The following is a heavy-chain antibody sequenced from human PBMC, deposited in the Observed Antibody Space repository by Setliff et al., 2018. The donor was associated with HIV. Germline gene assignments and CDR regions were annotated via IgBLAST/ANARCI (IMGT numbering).Heavy chain of an antibody. CDR3: AREIGDYYDSSGYYPPTDYCYGMDV. Sequence: WASVKVSCKAFGYTFSTNAIHWVRQAPGQRLEWLGYINAGDDNTRYSEKFQGRVTITRDTSANTAYMELRSLRSDDTAVYYCAREIGDYYDSSGYYPPTDYCYGMDVWGQGTTVTVSS. V-gene: IGHV1-3*01. CDR1: GYTFSTNA. CDR2: INAGDDNT. J-gene: IGHJ6*02. D-gene: IGHD3-22*01.